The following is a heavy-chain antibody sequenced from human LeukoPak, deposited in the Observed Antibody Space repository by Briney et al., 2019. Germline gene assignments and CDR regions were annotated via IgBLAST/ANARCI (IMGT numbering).Heavy chain of an antibody. D-gene: IGHD3-3*01. V-gene: IGHV3-21*01. J-gene: IGHJ4*02. Sequence: GGSLRLSCAASGFTFSNYSMNWVRQAPGKGLEWVSSISSSSSYIYYADSVRGRFTISRDNAKNSLYLQMNSLRAEDTAVYYCARDFDDTYYDFWSGYYTFDYWGQGTLVTVSS. CDR2: ISSSSSYI. CDR1: GFTFSNYS. CDR3: ARDFDDTYYDFWSGYYTFDY.